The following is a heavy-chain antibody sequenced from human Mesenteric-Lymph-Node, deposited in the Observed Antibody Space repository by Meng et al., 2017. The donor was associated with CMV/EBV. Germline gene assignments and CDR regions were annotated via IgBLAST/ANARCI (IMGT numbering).Heavy chain of an antibody. J-gene: IGHJ4*02. D-gene: IGHD1-26*01. V-gene: IGHV3-7*01. CDR1: GFTFSNYW. Sequence: GESLKISCAASGFTFSNYWMSWLRQAPGKGLEWVANIKQDGSEQYYVDSVKGRFTISRDNAMNTLYLQMNSLKPEDTAVYYCAKDRYSGTHTYFDYWGQGTLVTVSS. CDR2: IKQDGSEQ. CDR3: AKDRYSGTHTYFDY.